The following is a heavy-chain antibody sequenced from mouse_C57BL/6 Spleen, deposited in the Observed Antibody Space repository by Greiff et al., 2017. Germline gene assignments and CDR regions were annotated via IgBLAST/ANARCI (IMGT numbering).Heavy chain of an antibody. CDR2: INPNNGGT. CDR3: ARPHYGNGY. J-gene: IGHJ2*01. D-gene: IGHD1-1*01. V-gene: IGHV1-26*01. Sequence: VQLQQSGPELVKPGASVKISCKASGYTFTDYYMNWVKQSHGKSLEWIGDINPNNGGTSYNQKFKGKATLTVDKSSSTAYMELRSLTSEDSAVYYCARPHYGNGYWGQGTTLTVSS. CDR1: GYTFTDYY.